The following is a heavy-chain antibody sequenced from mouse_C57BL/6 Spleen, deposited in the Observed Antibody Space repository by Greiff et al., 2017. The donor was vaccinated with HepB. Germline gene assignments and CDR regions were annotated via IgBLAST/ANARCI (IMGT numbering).Heavy chain of an antibody. D-gene: IGHD1-1*01. CDR1: GYTFTSYW. CDR3: AREKVGRGSSGVDY. Sequence: QVQLQQSGAELVKPGASVKLSCKASGYTFTSYWMHWVKQRPGQGLEWIGMIHPNSGSTNYNEKFKSKATLTVDKSSSTAYMQLSSLTSEDSAVYYCAREKVGRGSSGVDYWGQGTTLTVSS. CDR2: IHPNSGST. V-gene: IGHV1-64*01. J-gene: IGHJ2*01.